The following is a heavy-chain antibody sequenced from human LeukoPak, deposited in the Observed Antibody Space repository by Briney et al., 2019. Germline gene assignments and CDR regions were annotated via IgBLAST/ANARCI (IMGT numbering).Heavy chain of an antibody. J-gene: IGHJ4*02. CDR3: AKDHNGGSLDY. D-gene: IGHD4-23*01. CDR2: FYRGDST. V-gene: IGHV3-53*05. Sequence: GGSLRLSCAASGFSVSSSYMYWVRQAPGKGLEWVSFFYRGDSTYYAESVRGRFTISRDNSKNTLYLQMNSLRAEDTAVYYCAKDHNGGSLDYWGQGTLVTVSS. CDR1: GFSVSSSY.